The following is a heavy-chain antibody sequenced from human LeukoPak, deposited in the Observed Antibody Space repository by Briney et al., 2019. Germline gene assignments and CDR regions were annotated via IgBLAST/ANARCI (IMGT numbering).Heavy chain of an antibody. CDR2: INHSGST. Sequence: PSETLSLTCAVYGGSFSGYYWSWIRQPPGKGLEWIGEINHSGSTNYNPSLKSRVTISVDTSKNQFSLKLSSVTAADTAVCYCARGNTVVNDYWGQGTLVTVSS. CDR3: ARGNTVVNDY. J-gene: IGHJ4*02. D-gene: IGHD4-23*01. V-gene: IGHV4-34*01. CDR1: GGSFSGYY.